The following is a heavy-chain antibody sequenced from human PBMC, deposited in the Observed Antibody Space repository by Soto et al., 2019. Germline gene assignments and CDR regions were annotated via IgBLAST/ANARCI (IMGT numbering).Heavy chain of an antibody. CDR3: AREDYGDYPELDY. CDR1: GYTFTGYY. D-gene: IGHD4-17*01. V-gene: IGHV1-2*04. Sequence: GASVKVSCKASGYTFTGYYMHWVRQAPGQGLEWMGWINPNSGGTNYAQKFQGWVTMTRDTSISTAYMELSRLRSDDTAVYYCAREDYGDYPELDYWGQGTLVTVSS. CDR2: INPNSGGT. J-gene: IGHJ4*02.